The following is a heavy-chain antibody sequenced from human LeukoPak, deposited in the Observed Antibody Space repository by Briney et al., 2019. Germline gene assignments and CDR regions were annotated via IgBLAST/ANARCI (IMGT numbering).Heavy chain of an antibody. CDR2: ISYGGIDK. J-gene: IGHJ3*02. CDR3: ARESWSDSVAFDI. CDR1: GFNFSSYA. V-gene: IGHV3-30*04. Sequence: PGGSLRLSCAASGFNFSSYAMHWVRQAPGEGREWVGLISYGGIDKSYADSVKGRFTISRDSSKRTLYLQMNSLRAEDTAMYYCARESWSDSVAFDIWGLGTMVIVSS. D-gene: IGHD3-3*01.